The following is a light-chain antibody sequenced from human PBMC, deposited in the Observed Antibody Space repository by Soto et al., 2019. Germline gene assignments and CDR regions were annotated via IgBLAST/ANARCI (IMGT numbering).Light chain of an antibody. CDR2: GAS. CDR3: QQYGDWPLT. CDR1: QSARNTY. J-gene: IGKJ4*01. Sequence: EIVMTQSPVTLSVSPGERATLSCIASQSARNTYLAWYQQKPGQAPRLLISGASTRAAGIPARFSGSGSGTEFTLAISSLQSEDFAVYYCQQYGDWPLTFGGGTKVEIK. V-gene: IGKV3-15*01.